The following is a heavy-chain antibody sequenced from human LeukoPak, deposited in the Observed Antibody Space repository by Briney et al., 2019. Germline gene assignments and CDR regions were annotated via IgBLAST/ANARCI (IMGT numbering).Heavy chain of an antibody. CDR2: ISAYNGNT. CDR1: GYTFTSYG. D-gene: IGHD3-10*01. V-gene: IGHV1-18*01. J-gene: IGHJ4*02. CDR3: ARVPIQPGYGSGSYPDY. Sequence: GASVKVSCKASGYTFTSYGISWVRQAPGQGLEWMGWISAYNGNTNYAQKLQGRVTMTTDTSTSTAYMELRSLRSDDTAVYYCARVPIQPGYGSGSYPDYWGQGTLVTVSS.